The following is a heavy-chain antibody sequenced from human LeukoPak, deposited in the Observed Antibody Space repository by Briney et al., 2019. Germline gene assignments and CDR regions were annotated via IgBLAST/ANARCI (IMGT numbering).Heavy chain of an antibody. CDR3: AREKYGSGSN. Sequence: GASVKVSCKTSGYTFTDYDITWVRQAPGQGLEWMGGIIPIFGTANYAQKFQGRVTITADESTSTAYMELSSLRSEDTAVYYCAREKYGSGSNWGQGTLVTVSS. D-gene: IGHD3-10*01. V-gene: IGHV1-69*13. CDR2: IIPIFGTA. J-gene: IGHJ4*02. CDR1: GYTFTDYD.